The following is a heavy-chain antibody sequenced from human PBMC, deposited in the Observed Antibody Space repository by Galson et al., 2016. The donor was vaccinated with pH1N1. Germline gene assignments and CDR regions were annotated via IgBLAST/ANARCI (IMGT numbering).Heavy chain of an antibody. J-gene: IGHJ4*02. V-gene: IGHV5-51*01. CDR1: GYTFTDYW. CDR2: IYPRDSDT. CDR3: AREDPSGFYSY. D-gene: IGHD3-22*01. Sequence: QSGAEVKKSGESLKISCEASGYTFTDYWIGWVRQTPGTGLEWIGIIYPRDSDTRYRPFFQGHVTFSADESISSAYLQWSSLKASDSGIYYCAREDPSGFYSYGGQGTLVTVSS.